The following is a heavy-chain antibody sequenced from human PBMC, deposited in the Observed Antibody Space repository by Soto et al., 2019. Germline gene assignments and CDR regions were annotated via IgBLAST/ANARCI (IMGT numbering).Heavy chain of an antibody. V-gene: IGHV4-34*01. Sequence: QVQLQQWGAGLLKPSETLSLTCAVYGGSFSGYYWSWIRQPPGKGLEWIGEINHSGSTNYNPSLKSRVTISVDTSKNQFSLKLSSVTAADTAAYYCARAPSVGNWFDPWGQGTLVTVSS. D-gene: IGHD1-26*01. CDR1: GGSFSGYY. J-gene: IGHJ5*02. CDR3: ARAPSVGNWFDP. CDR2: INHSGST.